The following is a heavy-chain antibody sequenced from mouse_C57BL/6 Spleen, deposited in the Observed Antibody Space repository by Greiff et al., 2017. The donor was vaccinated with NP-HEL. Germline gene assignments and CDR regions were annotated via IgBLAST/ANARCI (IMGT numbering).Heavy chain of an antibody. J-gene: IGHJ4*01. CDR1: GFNIKDYY. CDR3: TTSTTVVANYAMDY. V-gene: IGHV14-1*01. CDR2: IDPEDGDP. Sequence: EVQLQQSGAELVRPGASVKLSCTASGFNIKDYYMHWVKQRPEQGLEWIGRIDPEDGDPEYAPKFQGKATMTTDTSYNTAYLQLSSLTSEDTAVYYCTTSTTVVANYAMDYWGQGTSVTVSS. D-gene: IGHD1-1*01.